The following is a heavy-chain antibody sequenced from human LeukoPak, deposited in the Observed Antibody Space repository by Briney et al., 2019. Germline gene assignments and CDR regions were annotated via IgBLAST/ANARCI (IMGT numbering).Heavy chain of an antibody. V-gene: IGHV3-7*01. CDR3: ARSPDYGDYECFDY. CDR2: IKQDGSEK. Sequence: GGSLRLSCAASGFTFSSYWMSWVRQAPGKGLEWVVNIKQDGSEKYYVDSVKGRFTISRDNAKNSLYLQMNSLRAEDTAVYYCARSPDYGDYECFDYWGQGTLVTVSS. CDR1: GFTFSSYW. D-gene: IGHD4-17*01. J-gene: IGHJ4*02.